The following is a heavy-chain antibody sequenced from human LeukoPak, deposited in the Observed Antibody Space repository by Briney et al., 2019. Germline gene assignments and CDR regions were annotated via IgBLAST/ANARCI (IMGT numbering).Heavy chain of an antibody. CDR2: IYYSGST. CDR1: GGSISSYY. V-gene: IGHV4-59*08. D-gene: IGHD3-10*01. Sequence: PSETLSLTCTVSGGSISSYYWSWIRQPPGKGLEWIGYIYYSGSTNYNPSLKSRVTISVDTSKNQFSLKLSSVTAADTAVYYCARHVYYGSDLDYWGQGTLVTVSS. CDR3: ARHVYYGSDLDY. J-gene: IGHJ4*02.